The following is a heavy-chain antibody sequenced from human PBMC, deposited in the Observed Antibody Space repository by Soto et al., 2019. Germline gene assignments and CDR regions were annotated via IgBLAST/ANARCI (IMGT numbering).Heavy chain of an antibody. CDR1: GGSISSYY. V-gene: IGHV4-59*01. J-gene: IGHJ6*02. CDR2: IYYSGST. Sequence: PSETLSLTCTVSGGSISSYYWSWIRQPPGKGLEWIGYIYYSGSTNYNPSLKSRVTISVDTSKNQFSLKLSSVTAADTAVYYCARDHLLPHSSSTEEDYYGMDVWGQGTTVTVSS. CDR3: ARDHLLPHSSSTEEDYYGMDV. D-gene: IGHD6-6*01.